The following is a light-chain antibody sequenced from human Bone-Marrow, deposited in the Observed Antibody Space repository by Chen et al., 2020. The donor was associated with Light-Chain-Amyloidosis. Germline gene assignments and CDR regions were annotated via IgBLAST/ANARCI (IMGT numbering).Light chain of an antibody. Sequence: QSSLTQPASVSGSPGQSITISCTGTSSDVGGDNHVSWYQQHPDKAPKLMIYEVTNRPSWVPARVSCSKSDTTASLTISLLKTEDEADYFCSSYTITNTLVFGSGTKVTVL. J-gene: IGLJ1*01. CDR3: SSYTITNTLV. CDR2: EVT. V-gene: IGLV2-14*01. CDR1: SSDVGGDNH.